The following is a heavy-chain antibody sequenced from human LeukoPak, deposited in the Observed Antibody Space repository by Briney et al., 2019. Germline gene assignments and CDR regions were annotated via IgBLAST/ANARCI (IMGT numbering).Heavy chain of an antibody. Sequence: GGSLRLSCAASGFTFSTHLMYWVRQAPGKELVWVSRISGDGSGTSYADSVKGRFTISRDNAKDTLYLQMTSLRVEDTAVYSCASLLTPYHGSGGGGMDVWGQGTTVTVSS. D-gene: IGHD3-10*01. J-gene: IGHJ6*02. CDR3: ASLLTPYHGSGGGGMDV. V-gene: IGHV3-74*01. CDR1: GFTFSTHL. CDR2: ISGDGSGT.